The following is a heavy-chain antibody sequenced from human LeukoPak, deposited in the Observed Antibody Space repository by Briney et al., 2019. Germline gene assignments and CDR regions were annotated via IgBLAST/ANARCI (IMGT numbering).Heavy chain of an antibody. V-gene: IGHV3-21*01. CDR1: GFTFSSYS. CDR3: ARDKNSGYGPYFDY. D-gene: IGHD5-12*01. CDR2: ISSSSSYM. J-gene: IGHJ4*02. Sequence: GGSLILSCAASGFTFSSYSMNWVRQAPGKGLEWVSSISSSSSYMYYADSVKGRFTISRDNAKNSLYLQMNSLRAEDTAVYYCARDKNSGYGPYFDYWGQGTLVTVSS.